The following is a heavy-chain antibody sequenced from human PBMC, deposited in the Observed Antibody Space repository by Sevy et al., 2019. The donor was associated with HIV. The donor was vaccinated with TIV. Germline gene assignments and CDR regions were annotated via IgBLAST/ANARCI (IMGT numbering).Heavy chain of an antibody. D-gene: IGHD3-10*01. J-gene: IGHJ3*02. V-gene: IGHV3-53*01. CDR2: IYSGGST. CDR1: GFTVSSNY. Sequence: GGSLRLSCAASGFTVSSNYMSWVRQAPGKGLEWVSVIYSGGSTYYADSLNGRFTISRDNSKNTLYLQMNSLRAEDTAVYYCARAPLIGDNAFDIWGQGTMVTVSS. CDR3: ARAPLIGDNAFDI.